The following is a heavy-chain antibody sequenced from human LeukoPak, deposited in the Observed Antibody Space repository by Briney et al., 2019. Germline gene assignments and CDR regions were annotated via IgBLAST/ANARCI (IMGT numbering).Heavy chain of an antibody. D-gene: IGHD1-26*01. Sequence: PSETLSLTCAVYGGSFSGYYWAWIRQPPGKGLEWIGEIHYSGATNYSPSLKSRVIISGGSSRNQFSLELTSLTAADTAIYYCARGALIVYAFDIWGQGALVTVSS. CDR1: GGSFSGYY. J-gene: IGHJ3*02. CDR3: ARGALIVYAFDI. V-gene: IGHV4-34*01. CDR2: IHYSGAT.